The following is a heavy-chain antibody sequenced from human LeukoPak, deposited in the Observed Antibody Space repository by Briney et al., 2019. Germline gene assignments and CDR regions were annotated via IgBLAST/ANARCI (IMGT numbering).Heavy chain of an antibody. V-gene: IGHV4-4*07. Sequence: SETLSLTCTVSGGSISSYYWSWIRQPAGKGLEWIGRIYTSGSTNYNPSLKSRVTISVDTSKNQFSLKLSSVTAADTAVYYCARPKSLIAARPRRSGNGMDVWGQGTTVTVSS. CDR3: ARPKSLIAARPRRSGNGMDV. D-gene: IGHD6-6*01. CDR2: IYTSGST. J-gene: IGHJ6*02. CDR1: GGSISSYY.